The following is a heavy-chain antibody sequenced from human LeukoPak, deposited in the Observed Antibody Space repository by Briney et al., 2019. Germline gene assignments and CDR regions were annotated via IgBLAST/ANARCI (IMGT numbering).Heavy chain of an antibody. CDR2: IKQDGNEK. D-gene: IGHD4-17*01. Sequence: GGSLRLSCAASGFTFSRYCMSWVRQAPGKGLEWVATIKQDGNEKFYMDSVKGRFTVSRDNAKNSLYLQMSSLRAEDTATYYCARDGPDYGDFNWFAPWGQGTLVTVSS. CDR3: ARDGPDYGDFNWFAP. J-gene: IGHJ5*02. V-gene: IGHV3-7*01. CDR1: GFTFSRYC.